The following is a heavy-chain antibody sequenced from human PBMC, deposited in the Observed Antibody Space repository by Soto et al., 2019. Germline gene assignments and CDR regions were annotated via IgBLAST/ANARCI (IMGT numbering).Heavy chain of an antibody. CDR1: GFTFSRYI. CDR3: ARGPDIVVVPAAIYYYYGMDV. CDR2: ISSSSSYI. D-gene: IGHD2-2*01. Sequence: SAGALRLPCAASGFTFSRYIMNWVLQAPGKGLEWVSSISSSSSYIYYADSGKGRFTISRDNAKHSLYLQMNSLRAEDTAVYYCARGPDIVVVPAAIYYYYGMDVWGQGTTVTVSS. V-gene: IGHV3-21*01. J-gene: IGHJ6*02.